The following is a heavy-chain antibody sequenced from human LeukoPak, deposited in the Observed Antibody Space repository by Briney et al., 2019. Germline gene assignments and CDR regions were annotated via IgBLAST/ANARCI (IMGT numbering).Heavy chain of an antibody. V-gene: IGHV1-69*05. CDR2: IIPIFGTA. J-gene: IGHJ3*02. D-gene: IGHD2-15*01. CDR3: AREYCSGGSCPGAFDI. Sequence: ASVKVSCXASGGTFSSYAISWVRQAPGQGLEWMGGIIPIFGTANYAQKFQGRVTITTDESTSTAYMELSSLRSEDTAVYYCAREYCSGGSCPGAFDIWGQGTMVTVSS. CDR1: GGTFSSYA.